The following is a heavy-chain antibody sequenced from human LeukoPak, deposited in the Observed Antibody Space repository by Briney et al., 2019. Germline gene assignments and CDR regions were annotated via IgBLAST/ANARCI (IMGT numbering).Heavy chain of an antibody. V-gene: IGHV3-13*01. Sequence: PGGSLRLSCVASGFSFSDYDMYWVRQAAGRGLEWVSALGTNGDAYYLGSVRGRFTISRENVKNSLYLQMNSLGVEDTAVYYCAREWRGIASHYHGMDVWGQGTRSPSP. D-gene: IGHD6-6*01. CDR3: AREWRGIASHYHGMDV. J-gene: IGHJ6*02. CDR1: GFSFSDYD. CDR2: LGTNGDA.